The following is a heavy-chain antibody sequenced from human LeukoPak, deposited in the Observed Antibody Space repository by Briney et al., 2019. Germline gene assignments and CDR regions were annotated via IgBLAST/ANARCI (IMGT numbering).Heavy chain of an antibody. J-gene: IGHJ4*02. Sequence: GGSLRLSCAASGFTFSDCYMSWIRQAPGKGLEWVSYISSSGSTIYYADSVKGRFTISRDNAKNSLYLQMNSLRAEDTAVYYCAREQTQGLYAYFDYWGQGTLVTVSS. CDR3: AREQTQGLYAYFDY. V-gene: IGHV3-11*01. D-gene: IGHD5/OR15-5a*01. CDR2: ISSSGSTI. CDR1: GFTFSDCY.